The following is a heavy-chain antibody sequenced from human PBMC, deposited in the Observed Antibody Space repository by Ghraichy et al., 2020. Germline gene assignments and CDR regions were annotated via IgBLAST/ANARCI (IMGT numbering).Heavy chain of an antibody. V-gene: IGHV4-34*01. J-gene: IGHJ5*01. CDR3: ARVEMTMIRGTKHNYFDS. CDR2: VNRSGGT. Sequence: SQTPSLTCAVNGESLSTNYWTWIRQPPGKGLEWIAEVNRSGGTNYNPSLKSRVSISVDTSKNHFSLKLTSVIPADTAVYYCARVEMTMIRGTKHNYFDSWGQGTLVSVSS. D-gene: IGHD3-10*01. CDR1: GESLSTNY.